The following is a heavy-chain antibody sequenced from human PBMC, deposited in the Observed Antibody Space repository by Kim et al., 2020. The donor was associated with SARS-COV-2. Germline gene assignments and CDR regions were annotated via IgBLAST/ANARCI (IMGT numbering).Heavy chain of an antibody. V-gene: IGHV3-48*03. Sequence: GGSLRLSCAASGVTFSSYEMNWVRQAPGKGLEWVSYISSSGSTIYYADSVKGRFTISRDNAKNSLYLQMNSLRAEDTAVYYCARDFGAGSGNTLGYWGQGTLVTVSS. CDR1: GVTFSSYE. J-gene: IGHJ4*02. CDR3: ARDFGAGSGNTLGY. D-gene: IGHD6-19*01. CDR2: ISSSGSTI.